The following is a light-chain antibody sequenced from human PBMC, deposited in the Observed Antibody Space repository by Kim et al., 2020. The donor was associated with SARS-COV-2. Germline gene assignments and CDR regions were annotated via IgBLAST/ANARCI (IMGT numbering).Light chain of an antibody. CDR3: QQYYSYPQT. V-gene: IGKV1-8*01. Sequence: AIRITQSPSSLSASTGDRVTITCRASQGISSYLAWYQQKPGKAPKLLIYAASTLQSGVPSRFSGSGSGTDFTLTISCLQSEDFATYYCQQYYSYPQTFGGGTKLEI. CDR1: QGISSY. CDR2: AAS. J-gene: IGKJ4*01.